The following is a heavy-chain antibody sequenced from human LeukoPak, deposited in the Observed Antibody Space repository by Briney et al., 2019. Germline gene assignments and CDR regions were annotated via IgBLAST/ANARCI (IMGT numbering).Heavy chain of an antibody. CDR2: ISSSSSTI. V-gene: IGHV3-48*01. Sequence: PGGSLRLSCAASGFTFSSYNMNWVRQAPGKGLEWVSYISSSSSTIYYADSVKGRFTISRDNAKNSLYLQMNSLRAEDTAVYYCARDRYCSSTSCYGGPLWGQGTLVTVSS. CDR1: GFTFSSYN. D-gene: IGHD2-2*01. CDR3: ARDRYCSSTSCYGGPL. J-gene: IGHJ4*02.